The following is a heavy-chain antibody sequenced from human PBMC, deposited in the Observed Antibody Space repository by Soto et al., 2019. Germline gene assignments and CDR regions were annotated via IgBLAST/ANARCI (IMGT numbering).Heavy chain of an antibody. CDR2: IYYSGST. CDR3: ARSGVAAAGTVGYYYYGMDV. CDR1: GGSISSYY. D-gene: IGHD6-13*01. J-gene: IGHJ6*02. V-gene: IGHV4-59*01. Sequence: SETLSLTCTVSGGSISSYYWSWIRQPPGKGLEWIGYIYYSGSTNYNPSLKSRVTISVDTSKNQFSLKLSSVTAADTAVYYCARSGVAAAGTVGYYYYGMDVWGQGTTVT.